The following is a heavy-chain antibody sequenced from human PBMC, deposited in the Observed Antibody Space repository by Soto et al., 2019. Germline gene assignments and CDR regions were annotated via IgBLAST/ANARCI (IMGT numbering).Heavy chain of an antibody. Sequence: QVQLVESGGGVVQPGRSLRLSCAASGFTFSNNGMHWVRQAPGKGLEWVAVIWSDGNSKYYADSVKGRFTISRDNSKNTVYLQMNSLRAEDTAVYYCAREDCSGGSCYSVYWGQGTLVTVSS. V-gene: IGHV3-33*01. D-gene: IGHD2-15*01. CDR2: IWSDGNSK. CDR1: GFTFSNNG. J-gene: IGHJ4*02. CDR3: AREDCSGGSCYSVY.